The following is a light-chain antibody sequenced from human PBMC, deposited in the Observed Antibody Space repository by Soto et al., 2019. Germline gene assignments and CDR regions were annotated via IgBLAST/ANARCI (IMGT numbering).Light chain of an antibody. Sequence: QSVLTQPASVSGSPGQSLTISCTGTSSDVGNYQSVAWYQHNPGKAPKLMIYDVSIRPSGVSSRFSGSKSANTASLSISGLQADDEADYYCSSYTTSSTLVFGTGTKVTVL. J-gene: IGLJ1*01. CDR3: SSYTTSSTLV. CDR2: DVS. CDR1: SSDVGNYQS. V-gene: IGLV2-14*01.